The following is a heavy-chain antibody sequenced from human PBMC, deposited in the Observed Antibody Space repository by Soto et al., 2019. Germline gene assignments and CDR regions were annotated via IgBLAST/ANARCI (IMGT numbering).Heavy chain of an antibody. CDR2: VHPGDSDT. J-gene: IGHJ4*02. V-gene: IGHV5-51*01. D-gene: IGHD6-13*01. Sequence: GESLKISCKASGYSFTTYWIVWVRQMPGEGLEWMGIVHPGDSDTRYSPSFQGQVIISPDTSVSTAYLQWSSLRAADSAMYFRGRREVYTVGCSWYDYWGEGPVVTAPQ. CDR1: GYSFTTYW. CDR3: GRREVYTVGCSWYDY.